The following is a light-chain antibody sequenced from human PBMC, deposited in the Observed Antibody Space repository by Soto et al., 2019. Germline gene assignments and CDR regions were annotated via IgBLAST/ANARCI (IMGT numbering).Light chain of an antibody. CDR2: AAS. CDR3: QHLDSYST. Sequence: DIQLTQSPSFLSASVGDRVTITCRASQGISSYFAWYQQKRGKAPKLLIYAASTLQSGVPSRFSGSGSGTEFTLTISSLQPEDFETYYCQHLDSYSTFGQGTRLEIK. J-gene: IGKJ5*01. V-gene: IGKV1-9*01. CDR1: QGISSY.